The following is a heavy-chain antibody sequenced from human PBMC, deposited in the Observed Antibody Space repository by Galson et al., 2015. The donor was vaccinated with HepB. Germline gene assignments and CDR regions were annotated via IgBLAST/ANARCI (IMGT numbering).Heavy chain of an antibody. V-gene: IGHV3-48*01. D-gene: IGHD3-9*01. CDR3: ARERRHYDILTGYYRHYGMDV. J-gene: IGHJ6*02. CDR2: ISSSDGSI. Sequence: WIAYISSSDGSIYYADSVKGRFTISRDNAKNSLYLQMNSLRAEDTAVYYCARERRHYDILTGYYRHYGMDVWGQGTTVTVSS.